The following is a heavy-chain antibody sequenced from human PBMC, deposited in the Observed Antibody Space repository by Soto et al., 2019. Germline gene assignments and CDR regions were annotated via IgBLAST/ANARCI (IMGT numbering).Heavy chain of an antibody. CDR2: IYPGDSDT. CDR3: ARLPWGYSSSSPNNYYYYYMDV. D-gene: IGHD6-6*01. V-gene: IGHV5-51*01. Sequence: GESLKISCKGSGYSFTSYWIGWVRQMPGKGLEWMGIIYPGDSDTRYSPSFQGQVTISADNSISTAYLQWSSLKASDTAMYYCARLPWGYSSSSPNNYYYYYMDVWGKGTTVTAP. J-gene: IGHJ6*03. CDR1: GYSFTSYW.